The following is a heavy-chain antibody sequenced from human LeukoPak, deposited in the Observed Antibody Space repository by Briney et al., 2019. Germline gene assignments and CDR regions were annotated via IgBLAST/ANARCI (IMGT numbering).Heavy chain of an antibody. V-gene: IGHV1-2*02. CDR1: GYTFTGYY. CDR3: ATQRGSYVWGTDFDY. Sequence: ASVKVPCKASGYTFTGYYMHWVRQAPGQGREWMGWINPNSGDTKYAQKFQGRVTMTRDTSISTAYMELSRLRSDDTAVYYCATQRGSYVWGTDFDYWGQGTLVTVSS. CDR2: INPNSGDT. J-gene: IGHJ4*02. D-gene: IGHD3-16*01.